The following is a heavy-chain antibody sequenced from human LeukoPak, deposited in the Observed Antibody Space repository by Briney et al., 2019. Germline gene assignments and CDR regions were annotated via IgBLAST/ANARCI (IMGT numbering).Heavy chain of an antibody. V-gene: IGHV3-21*01. CDR1: GFTFSSYS. CDR3: ARLTTPEGGFDP. J-gene: IGHJ5*02. CDR2: ISSSSSYI. D-gene: IGHD4-17*01. Sequence: PGGSLRLSCAASGFTFSSYSMNWVRQAPGKGLEWVSSISSSSSYIYYADSVKGRSTISRDNAKNSLYLQMNSLRAEDTAVYYCARLTTPEGGFDPWGQGTLVTVSS.